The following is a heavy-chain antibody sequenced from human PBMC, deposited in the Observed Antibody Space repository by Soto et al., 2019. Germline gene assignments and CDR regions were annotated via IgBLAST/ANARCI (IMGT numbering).Heavy chain of an antibody. D-gene: IGHD6-13*01. Sequence: PSETLSLTCTVSGGSISSSSYYWGWIRQPPGKGLEWIGSIYYSGSTYYNPSLKSRVTISVDTSKNQFSLKLSSVTAADTAVYYCASVTSSGYSSSWYEDYWGQGTLVTVSS. CDR3: ASVTSSGYSSSWYEDY. CDR1: GGSISSSSYY. V-gene: IGHV4-39*01. J-gene: IGHJ4*02. CDR2: IYYSGST.